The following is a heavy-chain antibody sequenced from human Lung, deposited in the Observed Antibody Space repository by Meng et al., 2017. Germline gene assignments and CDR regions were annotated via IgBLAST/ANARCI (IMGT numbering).Heavy chain of an antibody. CDR3: ARDEDISAAGKLFGDY. CDR2: IDPNNDHT. J-gene: IGHJ4*02. V-gene: IGHV1-2*06. D-gene: IGHD6-13*01. CDR1: GYTFAAYW. Sequence: QVQLVQSGPEVKKPGASVKLSCKPSGYTFAAYWIHWLRHAPGQGLEWMGRIDPNNDHTQYAQNFQGRVTMTSDTSISTVYMELNGLRSDDTAVYYCARDEDISAAGKLFGDYWGQGTLVTVSS.